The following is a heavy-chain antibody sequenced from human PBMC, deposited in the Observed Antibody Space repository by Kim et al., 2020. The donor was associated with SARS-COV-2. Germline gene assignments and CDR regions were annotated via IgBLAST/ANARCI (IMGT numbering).Heavy chain of an antibody. Sequence: SETLSLTCTVSGGSISSSSYYWGWIRQPPGKGLEWIGSIYYSGSTYYNPSLKSRVTISVDTSKNQFSLKLSSVTAADTAVYYCAIRGKLTSRDAFDIWGQGTMVTVSS. D-gene: IGHD3-16*01. CDR1: GGSISSSSYY. J-gene: IGHJ3*02. CDR3: AIRGKLTSRDAFDI. CDR2: IYYSGST. V-gene: IGHV4-39*01.